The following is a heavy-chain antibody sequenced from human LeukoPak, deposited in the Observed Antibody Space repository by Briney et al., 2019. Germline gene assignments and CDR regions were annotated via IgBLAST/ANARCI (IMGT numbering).Heavy chain of an antibody. D-gene: IGHD5-18*01. Sequence: PGRSLRLSCAASGFTFSNHAIHWVRQAPGKGLEWVVVISYDGSNKYYTDSVKGRFAISRDRSKNTLYLQMDSLRAEDTAVYYCARDLNSHGLYYGMDVWGQGTTVTVSS. CDR1: GFTFSNHA. V-gene: IGHV3-30*09. CDR2: ISYDGSNK. CDR3: ARDLNSHGLYYGMDV. J-gene: IGHJ6*02.